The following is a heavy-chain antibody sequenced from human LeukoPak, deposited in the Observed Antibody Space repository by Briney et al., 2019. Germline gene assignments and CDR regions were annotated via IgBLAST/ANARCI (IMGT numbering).Heavy chain of an antibody. CDR1: GGSISSTTYY. CDR3: ARHLLGYCSGGNCYYFDF. Sequence: SETLSLTCTVSGGSISSTTYYWGWIRQPPGKGLEWIGSSYYSGSTYYNPSLKSRVTISVDASKNQFSLKLSSVTAADTAVYYCARHLLGYCSGGNCYYFDFWGQGTLVTVSS. D-gene: IGHD2-15*01. CDR2: SYYSGST. V-gene: IGHV4-39*01. J-gene: IGHJ4*02.